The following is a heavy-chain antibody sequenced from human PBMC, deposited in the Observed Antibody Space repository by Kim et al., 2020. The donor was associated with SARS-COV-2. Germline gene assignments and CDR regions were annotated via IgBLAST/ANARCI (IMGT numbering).Heavy chain of an antibody. V-gene: IGHV3-49*04. CDR2: IRSKAYGGTT. CDR1: GFTFGDYA. CDR3: TRVNYDYVWGSYLLGADAYYFDY. D-gene: IGHD3-16*01. Sequence: GGSLRLSCTASGFTFGDYAMSWVRQAPGKGLEWVGFIRSKAYGGTTEYAASVKGRFTISRDDSKSIAYLQMNSLKTEDTAVYYCTRVNYDYVWGSYLLGADAYYFDYWGQGTLVTVSS. J-gene: IGHJ4*02.